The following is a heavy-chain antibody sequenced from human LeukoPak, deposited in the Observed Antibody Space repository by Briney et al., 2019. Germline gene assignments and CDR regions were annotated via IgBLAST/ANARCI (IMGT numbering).Heavy chain of an antibody. CDR2: ISAYNGNT. CDR3: ARDRAYYDSSGDFDY. J-gene: IGHJ4*02. D-gene: IGHD3-22*01. CDR1: GGTFSSYA. Sequence: ASVKVSCKASGGTFSSYAISWVRQAPGQGLEWMGWISAYNGNTNYAQKLQGRVTMTTDTSTSTAYMELRSLRSDDTAVYYCARDRAYYDSSGDFDYWGQGTLVTVSS. V-gene: IGHV1-18*01.